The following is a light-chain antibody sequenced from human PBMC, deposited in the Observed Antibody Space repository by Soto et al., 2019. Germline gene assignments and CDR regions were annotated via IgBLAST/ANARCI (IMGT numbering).Light chain of an antibody. V-gene: IGLV2-14*01. CDR1: SSDVGAYDF. Sequence: QSALTQPASVSGSPGQSITISCTGTSSDVGAYDFVSWYQHSPGKAPKLVTFDVTHRPPGISDRFSGSKSANTASLTISGLQAEDEAFYYCSSYTTRSTLVFGGGTKL. CDR3: SSYTTRSTLV. J-gene: IGLJ2*01. CDR2: DVT.